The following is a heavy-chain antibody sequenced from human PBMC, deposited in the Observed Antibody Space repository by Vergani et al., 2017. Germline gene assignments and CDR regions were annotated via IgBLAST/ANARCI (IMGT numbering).Heavy chain of an antibody. D-gene: IGHD2-15*01. CDR2: IYPGDSDT. V-gene: IGHV5-51*01. CDR3: ARQPXYCSGGSCYGDYYYYMDV. J-gene: IGHJ6*03. Sequence: EVQLVQSGAEVKKPGESLKISCKGSGYSFTSYWIGWVRQMPGKGLEWMGIIYPGDSDTRYSPSFQGQVTISADKSISTAYLQWSSLKASDTAMYYCARQPXYCSGGSCYGDYYYYMDVWGKGTTVTISS. CDR1: GYSFTSYW.